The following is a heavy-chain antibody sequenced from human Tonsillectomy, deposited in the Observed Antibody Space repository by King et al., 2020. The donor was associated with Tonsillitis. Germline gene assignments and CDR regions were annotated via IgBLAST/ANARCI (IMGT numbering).Heavy chain of an antibody. V-gene: IGHV1-69*01. Sequence: QLVQSGAEVKKPGSSVKVSCKASGGTFSIYAITWVRQAPGQGLEWMGGIIPIFGSGNYAQKFQGRVTITADESTSTAYMELSSLISEDTAVYYCAREIYDSSGYYSLGAFDIWGQGTMVAASS. J-gene: IGHJ3*02. D-gene: IGHD3-22*01. CDR1: GGTFSIYA. CDR3: AREIYDSSGYYSLGAFDI. CDR2: IIPIFGSG.